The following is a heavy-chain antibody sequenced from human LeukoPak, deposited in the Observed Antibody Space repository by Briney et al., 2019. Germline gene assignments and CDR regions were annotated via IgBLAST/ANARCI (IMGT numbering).Heavy chain of an antibody. D-gene: IGHD5-18*01. CDR1: GFSLITGGMH. CDR2: IYWNDDK. CDR3: QHSGYSYGHEEGYYFDY. V-gene: IGHV2-5*08. J-gene: IGHJ4*02. Sequence: SGPALVKPTQALTLTCTLSGFSLITGGMHVSWIRQPPGKALEWLALIYWNDDKRYSPSLKSRLTINKHTSKNQVVLTMTNMDPVDTATYYCQHSGYSYGHEEGYYFDYWGQGTLVTVSS.